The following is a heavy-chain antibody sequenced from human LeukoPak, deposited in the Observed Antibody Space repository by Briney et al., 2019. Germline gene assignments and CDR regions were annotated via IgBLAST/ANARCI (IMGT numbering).Heavy chain of an antibody. D-gene: IGHD3-22*01. Sequence: SETLSLTCTVSGGSLSGYYWTWVRQPPGKGLEGIGYMFYSGSTKYNPSLKSRVTLSVDTSKNQLSLRLNSVTAADTAVYYCARLDSSGCLSVWGQGTLVIVSS. V-gene: IGHV4-59*08. J-gene: IGHJ1*01. CDR3: ARLDSSGCLSV. CDR2: MFYSGST. CDR1: GGSLSGYY.